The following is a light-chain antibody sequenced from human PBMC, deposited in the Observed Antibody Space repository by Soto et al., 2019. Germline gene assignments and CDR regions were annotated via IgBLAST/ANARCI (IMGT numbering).Light chain of an antibody. J-gene: IGKJ2*03. CDR1: ERISSSY. V-gene: IGKV3-20*01. CDR2: DTS. CDR3: QQYGRSPLYS. Sequence: VLTQSPVTLSLSPGESATLSCRATERISSSYLAWYQQTRGEAPRLLIYDTSSRATGIPDRFTGSGCGTDVSLTISRVEPADSAVYYCQQYGRSPLYSFGQGTQLEIK.